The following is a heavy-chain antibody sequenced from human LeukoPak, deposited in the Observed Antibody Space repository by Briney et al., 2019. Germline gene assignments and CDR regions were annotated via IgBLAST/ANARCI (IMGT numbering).Heavy chain of an antibody. D-gene: IGHD5-18*01. J-gene: IGHJ4*02. CDR2: INHSGST. Sequence: SETLSLTCAVYGGSFGGYYWSWIRQPPGKGLEWIGEINHSGSTNYNPSLKSRVTISVDTSKNQFSLKLSSVTAADTAVYYCARGLHSYGYTRSGPPPSFDYWGQGTLVTVSS. CDR1: GGSFGGYY. CDR3: ARGLHSYGYTRSGPPPSFDY. V-gene: IGHV4-34*01.